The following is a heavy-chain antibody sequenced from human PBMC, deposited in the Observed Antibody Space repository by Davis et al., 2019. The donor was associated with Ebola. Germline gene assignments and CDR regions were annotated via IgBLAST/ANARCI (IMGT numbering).Heavy chain of an antibody. V-gene: IGHV3-23*01. Sequence: PGGSLRLFCADSVITFSSYAMTWVRQAPGKGLEWVSAISGSGGSTYYADSVKGRFTISRDNSKNTLYLQMNSLHQGPIGLPPGTLLQEHLWG. CDR2: ISGSGGST. CDR3: TLLQEHL. CDR1: VITFSSYA. J-gene: IGHJ6*01.